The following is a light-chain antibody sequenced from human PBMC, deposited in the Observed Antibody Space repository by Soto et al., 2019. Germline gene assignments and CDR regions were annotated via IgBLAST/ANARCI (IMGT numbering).Light chain of an antibody. J-gene: IGKJ4*01. Sequence: EIVLTQSPATLSVSPGERATLSCRASQSVSSNLAWYQQKTGQAPRLVIYGASTRATGIPARFSGSGSGTEFTLAISSLQSEDFAVYYCQHYNKLPLTFGGGAKVEIK. CDR1: QSVSSN. V-gene: IGKV3-15*01. CDR2: GAS. CDR3: QHYNKLPLT.